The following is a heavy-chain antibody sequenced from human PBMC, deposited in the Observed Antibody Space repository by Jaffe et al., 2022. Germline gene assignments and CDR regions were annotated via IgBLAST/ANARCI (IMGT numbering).Heavy chain of an antibody. D-gene: IGHD3-10*01. CDR2: IRNNAYGGTT. Sequence: EVQLVESGGGLVQPGRSLRLSCTASGFTFGDYAISWVRQAPGKGLQWVGFIRNNAYGGTTEYAASVKGSFTISRDDSKSVAYLQVNSLKTEDTAVYYCARGGAPSSWGVDFYYMDVWGKGTTVTVSS. V-gene: IGHV3-49*04. J-gene: IGHJ6*03. CDR3: ARGGAPSSWGVDFYYMDV. CDR1: GFTFGDYA.